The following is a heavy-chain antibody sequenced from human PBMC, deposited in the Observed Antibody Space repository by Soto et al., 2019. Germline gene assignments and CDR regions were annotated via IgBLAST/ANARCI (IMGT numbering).Heavy chain of an antibody. CDR2: IYDTGISGYTPST. V-gene: IGHV4-59*01. D-gene: IGHD3-16*01. J-gene: IGHJ6*02. CDR1: GGSITSSY. CDR3: AGGEDAFFYYGLHV. Sequence: PSETLSLTCTVSGGSITSSYWSWIRRPPGKGLEWIAYIYDTGISGYTPSTSYNPSLKSRVTMSVDTSKSQFSLKLSSVTAADTAVYYCAGGEDAFFYYGLHVWGQGIMVTVFS.